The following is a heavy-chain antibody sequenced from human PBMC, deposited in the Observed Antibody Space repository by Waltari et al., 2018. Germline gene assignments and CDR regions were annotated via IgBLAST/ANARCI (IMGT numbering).Heavy chain of an antibody. Sequence: QVQLQESGPGLVKPSETLSLTCIVSGDSIRGYQWSWVRQPPGKGLEWIGDFSYTGSANYLPSLESRLTISIDTSKNQISLKLRSVTAADTAVYYCSRATPGSSKFDYWGRGALVTVSS. CDR2: FSYTGSA. CDR3: SRATPGSSKFDY. CDR1: GDSIRGYQ. D-gene: IGHD3-10*01. J-gene: IGHJ4*01. V-gene: IGHV4-59*01.